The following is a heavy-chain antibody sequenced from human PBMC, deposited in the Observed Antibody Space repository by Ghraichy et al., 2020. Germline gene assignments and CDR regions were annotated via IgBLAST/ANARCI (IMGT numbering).Heavy chain of an antibody. Sequence: GGSLRLSCAASGFTVSSTYMNWVRQAPGKGLEWVSIIYSGGSTYYADYVKGRFTISRDNSKNTPYLQMNSLRAEDTAVDYCARDRPFDYWAQGTLVTVSS. V-gene: IGHV3-53*01. CDR3: ARDRPFDY. CDR2: IYSGGST. CDR1: GFTVSSTY. J-gene: IGHJ4*02.